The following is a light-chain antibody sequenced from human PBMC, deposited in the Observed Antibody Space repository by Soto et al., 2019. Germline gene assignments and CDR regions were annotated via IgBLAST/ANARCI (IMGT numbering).Light chain of an antibody. CDR1: QSISSY. J-gene: IGKJ4*01. Sequence: DIQMTQSPSSLSASVGDRGTITCRASQSISSYLNWYQQKPGKAPKLLIYSASTLQSGVPSRFSGSGSETEFSLTIRALQPEDFATYYCQQLSRYPLTFGGGTKVDIK. CDR2: SAS. V-gene: IGKV1-9*01. CDR3: QQLSRYPLT.